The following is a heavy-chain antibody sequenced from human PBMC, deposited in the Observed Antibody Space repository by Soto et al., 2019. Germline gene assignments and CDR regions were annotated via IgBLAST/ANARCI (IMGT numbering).Heavy chain of an antibody. J-gene: IGHJ4*02. CDR3: EKEGGLSGSYYISSSYYFDY. CDR1: GFTFSSYG. D-gene: IGHD1-26*01. CDR2: ISYDGSNT. V-gene: IGHV3-30*18. Sequence: QVQLVESGGGVVQPGRSLRLSCVASGFTFSSYGMHCVRQAPGKGLEWVAIISYDGSNTYYADSVKVRFTISRDNSKNTLYLPMNRLRAEDTSVYYCEKEGGLSGSYYISSSYYFDYWGQGTLVTVSS.